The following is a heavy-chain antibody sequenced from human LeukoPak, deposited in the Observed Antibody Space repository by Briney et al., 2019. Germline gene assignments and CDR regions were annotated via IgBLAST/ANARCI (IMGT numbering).Heavy chain of an antibody. CDR1: GGTFSSYA. J-gene: IGHJ1*01. D-gene: IGHD3-22*01. V-gene: IGHV1-69*13. Sequence: SVKVSCKASGGTFSSYAISWVRQAPGQGLEWMGGIIPIFGTANYAQKFQGRVTITADESTSTAYMELSSLRSEDTAVYYCARVYYYDSSGYQAEYFQHWGQGTLVTVSS. CDR2: IIPIFGTA. CDR3: ARVYYYDSSGYQAEYFQH.